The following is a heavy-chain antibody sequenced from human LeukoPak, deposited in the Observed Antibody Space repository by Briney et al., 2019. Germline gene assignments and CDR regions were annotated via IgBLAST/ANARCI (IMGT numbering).Heavy chain of an antibody. V-gene: IGHV4-38-2*02. J-gene: IGHJ4*02. D-gene: IGHD7-27*01. CDR3: ARELLSGDPSIGN. Sequence: SETLSLTCTVSGYYISNGYYWGWIRKPPGKGLEWIGNIYHSGSTYYNPSLKSRVSISVDTSKNQFSLKLSSVTAADTAVYYCARELLSGDPSIGNWGQGTLVTVSS. CDR2: IYHSGST. CDR1: GYYISNGYY.